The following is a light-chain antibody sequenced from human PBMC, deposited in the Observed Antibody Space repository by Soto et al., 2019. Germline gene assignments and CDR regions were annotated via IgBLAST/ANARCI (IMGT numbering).Light chain of an antibody. J-gene: IGKJ1*01. CDR2: GAS. Sequence: EIVMTQSPATLSVSPGERATLSCRASQSVSSNLAWYQQKPGQAPSLLIYGASTRATGIPARFSGTGSGTEFTLTISSLQSEDFALYYCQQYNDWPLTFGQGTKVDI. CDR3: QQYNDWPLT. V-gene: IGKV3-15*01. CDR1: QSVSSN.